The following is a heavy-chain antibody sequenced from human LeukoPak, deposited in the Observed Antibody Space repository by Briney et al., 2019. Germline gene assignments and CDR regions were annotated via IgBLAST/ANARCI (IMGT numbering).Heavy chain of an antibody. CDR3: AREPPGTDTAMVFDY. D-gene: IGHD5-18*01. CDR2: ISWNSGSI. J-gene: IGHJ4*02. V-gene: IGHV3-9*01. CDR1: GFTFDDYA. Sequence: GRSLRLSCAASGFTFDDYAMHWVRQAPGKGLEWVSGISWNSGSIGYADSVKGRFTISRDNAKNSLYLQMNSLRAEDTAVYYCAREPPGTDTAMVFDYWGQGTLVTVSS.